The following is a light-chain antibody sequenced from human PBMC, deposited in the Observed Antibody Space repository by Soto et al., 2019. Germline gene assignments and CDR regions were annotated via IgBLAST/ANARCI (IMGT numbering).Light chain of an antibody. Sequence: QSALTQPASVSGSPGQSFTISCTGTSSDVGGYNFVSWYQQHPGKAPKLMIYEVSNRPSGVSNRFSGSKSGNTASLTISGLQAEDEADYYCSSYTSSITRVVFGGGTKVTVL. CDR2: EVS. CDR1: SSDVGGYNF. V-gene: IGLV2-14*01. CDR3: SSYTSSITRVV. J-gene: IGLJ2*01.